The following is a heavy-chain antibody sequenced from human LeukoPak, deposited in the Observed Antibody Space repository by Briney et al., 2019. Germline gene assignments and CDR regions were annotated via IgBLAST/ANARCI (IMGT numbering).Heavy chain of an antibody. CDR1: GFTFSDYY. J-gene: IGHJ4*02. D-gene: IGHD3-10*01. V-gene: IGHV3-11*01. CDR3: ARGQYYGSRNFDH. CDR2: ISSTGRTV. Sequence: MPGGSLRLSCAASGFTFSDYYMTGIRQAPGKGLEWISYISSTGRTVYYADSVKGRFTISRDSAKNSLSLQMNSLRAEDTAVYYCARGQYYGSRNFDHWGQGTLVTVSS.